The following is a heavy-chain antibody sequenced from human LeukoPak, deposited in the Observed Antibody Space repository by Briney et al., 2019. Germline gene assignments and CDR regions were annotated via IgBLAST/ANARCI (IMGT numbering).Heavy chain of an antibody. CDR3: ARESAVAGNDAFDI. D-gene: IGHD6-19*01. CDR2: ISSSGTTI. Sequence: GGSLRLSCAASGFTFSSYSMNWVRQAPGKGLEWVSYISSSGTTIYYADSVKGRFTISRDNARDSLYLQMNSLRDEDTAVYYCARESAVAGNDAFDIWGQGTMVTVSS. CDR1: GFTFSSYS. V-gene: IGHV3-48*02. J-gene: IGHJ3*02.